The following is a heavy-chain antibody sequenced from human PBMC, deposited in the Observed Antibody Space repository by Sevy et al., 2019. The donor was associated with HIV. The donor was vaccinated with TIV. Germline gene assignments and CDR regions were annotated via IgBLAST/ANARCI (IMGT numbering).Heavy chain of an antibody. CDR2: IYYSGST. Sequence: SETLSLTCTVSGGSISSSSYYWGWIRQPPGKGLEWIGSIYYSGSTYYNPSLKSRVTISVDTSKNQFSLKLSSVTAADTAVYYCARHRGDILTGYYPLYYFDYWDQGTLVTVSS. J-gene: IGHJ4*02. CDR3: ARHRGDILTGYYPLYYFDY. V-gene: IGHV4-39*01. D-gene: IGHD3-9*01. CDR1: GGSISSSSYY.